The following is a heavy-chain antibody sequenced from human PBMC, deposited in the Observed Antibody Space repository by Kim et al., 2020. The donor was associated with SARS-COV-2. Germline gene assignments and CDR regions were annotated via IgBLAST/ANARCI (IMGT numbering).Heavy chain of an antibody. Sequence: YADSVKGRFTISRDNAKNSLYLQMNSLRAEDTAVYYCARVREVWYDAFDIWGQGTMVTVS. CDR3: ARVREVWYDAFDI. J-gene: IGHJ3*02. D-gene: IGHD2-15*01. V-gene: IGHV3-21*01.